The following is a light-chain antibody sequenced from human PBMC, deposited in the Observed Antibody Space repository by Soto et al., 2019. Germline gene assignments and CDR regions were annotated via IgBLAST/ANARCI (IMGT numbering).Light chain of an antibody. CDR3: SSYTSSRTYV. Sequence: QPVLTQPASVSGSPGQSITISCTGTSSDVGGYTYVSWYQQHPGKAPKLMIYEDNNRPSGVSNRFSGSKSDNTASLTISGLQADDEADYYCSSYTSSRTYVFGTGTKLTVL. CDR1: SSDVGGYTY. V-gene: IGLV2-14*01. CDR2: EDN. J-gene: IGLJ1*01.